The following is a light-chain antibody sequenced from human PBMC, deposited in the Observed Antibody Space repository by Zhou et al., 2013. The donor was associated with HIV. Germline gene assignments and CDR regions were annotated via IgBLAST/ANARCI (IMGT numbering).Light chain of an antibody. CDR3: QQSYSVPPT. Sequence: DIQMTQSPSSLSASAGDRVTITCRASQTISNYLNWYQQKPGKAPTLLIYKASNLQNGVPSRFSGRGSGADFTLTINSLQPEDFATYFCQQSYSVPPTFGQGTKLEI. CDR1: QTISNY. V-gene: IGKV1-39*01. CDR2: KAS. J-gene: IGKJ2*01.